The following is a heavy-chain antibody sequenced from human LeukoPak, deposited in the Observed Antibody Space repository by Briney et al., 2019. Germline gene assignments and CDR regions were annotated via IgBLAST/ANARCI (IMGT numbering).Heavy chain of an antibody. J-gene: IGHJ6*03. V-gene: IGHV4-59*01. D-gene: IGHD3-10*01. Sequence: SETLSLTCTVSGGSISSYYWSWIRQPPGKGLEWIGYIYYSGSTNYNPSPKSRVTISVDTSKNQFSLKLSSVTAADTAVYYCAREGYGSGSYYYYYYYMDVWGKGTTVTVSS. CDR2: IYYSGST. CDR3: AREGYGSGSYYYYYYYMDV. CDR1: GGSISSYY.